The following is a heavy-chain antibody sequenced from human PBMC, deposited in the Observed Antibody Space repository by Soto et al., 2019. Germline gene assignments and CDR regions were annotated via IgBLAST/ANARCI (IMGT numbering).Heavy chain of an antibody. J-gene: IGHJ4*02. Sequence: QMQLVQSGPEVKKPGTSVKVSCKASGFTFTSSAVQWVRQARGQRLEWIGWIVVGSGNTNYAQKFQERVTITRDMSTSTAYMELSSLRSEDTAVYYCAAGGGSSSSFCWGQGTLVTVSS. CDR2: IVVGSGNT. D-gene: IGHD6-6*01. V-gene: IGHV1-58*01. CDR3: AAGGGSSSSFC. CDR1: GFTFTSSA.